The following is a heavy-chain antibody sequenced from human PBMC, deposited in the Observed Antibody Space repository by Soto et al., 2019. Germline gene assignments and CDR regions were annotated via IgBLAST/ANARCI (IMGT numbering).Heavy chain of an antibody. V-gene: IGHV3-23*01. D-gene: IGHD3-10*01. CDR3: ARGSTDSYPGSRIFDF. CDR1: GITFGIRA. J-gene: IGHJ4*02. CDR2: ITDSGGDA. Sequence: GGSLRLSCVASGITFGIRAMSWVRQAPGEGLEWVSTITDSGGDAKYADSVRGRFAISRGNSKKTLYLQMSSLTAEDSAIYYCARGSTDSYPGSRIFDFWGRGTLVTVSS.